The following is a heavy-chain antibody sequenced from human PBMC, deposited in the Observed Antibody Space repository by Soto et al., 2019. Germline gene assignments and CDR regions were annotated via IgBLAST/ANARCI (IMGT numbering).Heavy chain of an antibody. CDR3: SRGGGWLPQY. CDR1: GGSLTGYF. CDR2: IHYSGRT. D-gene: IGHD5-12*01. V-gene: IGHV4-59*01. J-gene: IGHJ4*02. Sequence: QVQLKESGPGLAKPSETLSLTCTVSGGSLTGYFWSWIRQSPGGGLEWLGNIHYSGRTTYNPSLQGRVTRSSDAPKNQFSLKMRSVTGAGAAVYHWSRGGGWLPQYWGQGTLVTVSS.